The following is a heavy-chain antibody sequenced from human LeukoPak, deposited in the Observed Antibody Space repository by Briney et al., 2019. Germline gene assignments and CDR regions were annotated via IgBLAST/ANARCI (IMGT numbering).Heavy chain of an antibody. CDR1: GFTVSSNY. J-gene: IGHJ6*02. D-gene: IGHD4-17*01. Sequence: GGSLRLSCAASGFTVSSNYMSWVRQAPGKGLEGVSVIYSGGSTYYAGSVKGRFTISRDNSKNTLYLQMNSLRAEDTAVYYCARDTVTKGYYYGMDVWGQGTTVTVSS. CDR3: ARDTVTKGYYYGMDV. CDR2: IYSGGST. V-gene: IGHV3-66*01.